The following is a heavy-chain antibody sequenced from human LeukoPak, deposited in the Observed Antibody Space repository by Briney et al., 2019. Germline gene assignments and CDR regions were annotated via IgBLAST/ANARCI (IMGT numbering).Heavy chain of an antibody. CDR3: ARYRGKTTVSSLDWFDP. Sequence: SETLSLTCTVSGGSISSYYWSWIRQPPGKGLEWIGDIYYSGSTKYNPSLKSRVTISVDTSKNQFSLKLSSVTAADTAVYYCARYRGKTTVSSLDWFDPWGQGTLVTVSS. J-gene: IGHJ5*02. CDR1: GGSISSYY. CDR2: IYYSGST. D-gene: IGHD4-11*01. V-gene: IGHV4-59*01.